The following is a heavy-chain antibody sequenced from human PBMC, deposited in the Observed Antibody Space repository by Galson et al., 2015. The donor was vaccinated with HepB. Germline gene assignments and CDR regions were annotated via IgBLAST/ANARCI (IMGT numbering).Heavy chain of an antibody. D-gene: IGHD5-12*01. Sequence: SLRLSCAGSGFTFSSYWMSWVRQAPGKGLEWAANIKQDGSEKYYVDSVKGRFTLSRDNAKNSLYLQMNSLRAEDTAVYYCARAQWLRGNNRYFDSWGQGTLVTVSS. CDR3: ARAQWLRGNNRYFDS. CDR2: IKQDGSEK. CDR1: GFTFSSYW. V-gene: IGHV3-7*03. J-gene: IGHJ4*02.